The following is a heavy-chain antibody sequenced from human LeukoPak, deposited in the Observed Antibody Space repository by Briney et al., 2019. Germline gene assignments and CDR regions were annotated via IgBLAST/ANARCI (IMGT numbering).Heavy chain of an antibody. CDR3: ARGLSFGEEDY. D-gene: IGHD3-10*01. CDR1: GFTVSSNY. Sequence: GGSLRLSRAASGFTVSSNYMSWVRQAPGKGLEWVSVIYSGGSTYYADSVKGRFTISRDNSKNTLYLQMNSLRAEDTAVYYCARGLSFGEEDYWGQGTLVTVSS. CDR2: IYSGGST. V-gene: IGHV3-53*01. J-gene: IGHJ4*02.